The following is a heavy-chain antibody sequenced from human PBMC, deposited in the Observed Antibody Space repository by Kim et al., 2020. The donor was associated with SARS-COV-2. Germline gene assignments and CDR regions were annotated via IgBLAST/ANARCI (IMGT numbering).Heavy chain of an antibody. Sequence: SETLSLTCAVYGGSFSGYYWSWIRQPPGKGLEWIGEINHSGSTNYNPSLKSRVTISVDTSKNQFSLKLSSVTAADTAVYYCARAWYNWNRGRYYYYYYGMDVWGQGTTVTVSS. J-gene: IGHJ6*02. D-gene: IGHD1-20*01. CDR1: GGSFSGYY. V-gene: IGHV4-34*01. CDR2: INHSGST. CDR3: ARAWYNWNRGRYYYYYYGMDV.